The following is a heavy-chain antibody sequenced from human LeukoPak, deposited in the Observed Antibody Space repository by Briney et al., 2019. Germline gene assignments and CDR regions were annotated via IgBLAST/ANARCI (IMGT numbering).Heavy chain of an antibody. Sequence: GGSLRLSCLASGITFSSSSMSWVRQAPGKGLEWVADIKQDGSEKYYVHSVKGRFTISRQNAKNSLFLQMNSLRAEDTAVYYCARHRSGGSQDDAFDIWGQGTMVTVSS. D-gene: IGHD2-15*01. J-gene: IGHJ3*02. CDR3: ARHRSGGSQDDAFDI. CDR1: GITFSSSS. CDR2: IKQDGSEK. V-gene: IGHV3-7*01.